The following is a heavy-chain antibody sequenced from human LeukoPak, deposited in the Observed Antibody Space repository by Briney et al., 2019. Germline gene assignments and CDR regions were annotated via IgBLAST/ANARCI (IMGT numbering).Heavy chain of an antibody. CDR2: INCSGGPT. V-gene: IGHV1-46*01. CDR3: ARGIEVGGSFDY. Sequence: ASLKVPCKASGYSFSNYYMHWVRQAPGQGLEWLGIINCSGGPTNYAQKFQGRVTLTRDTSTSTVYMELSSLRSDDTAVYYCARGIEVGGSFDYWGQGTLVIVSS. D-gene: IGHD3-10*01. CDR1: GYSFSNYY. J-gene: IGHJ4*02.